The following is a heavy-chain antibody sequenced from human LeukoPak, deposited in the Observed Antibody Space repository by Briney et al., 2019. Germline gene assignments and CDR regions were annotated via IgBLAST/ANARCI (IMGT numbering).Heavy chain of an antibody. CDR3: ARARGYSGYDSYYFDY. Sequence: SETLSLTCTVSGGSISSYYWSWIRQPAGKGLEWIGRIYTSGSTNYNPSLKSRVTISVDTSKNQFSLKLSSVTAADTAVYYCARARGYSGYDSYYFDYWGQGTLVTVSS. V-gene: IGHV4-4*07. CDR2: IYTSGST. D-gene: IGHD5-12*01. J-gene: IGHJ4*02. CDR1: GGSISSYY.